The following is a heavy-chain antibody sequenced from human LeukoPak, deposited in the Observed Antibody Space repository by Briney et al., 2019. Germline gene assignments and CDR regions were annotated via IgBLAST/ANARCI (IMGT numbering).Heavy chain of an antibody. CDR2: IIPIFGTA. Sequence: SVKVSCKASGGTFSSYAISWVRQAPGQGLEWMGGIIPIFGTANYAQKFQGRVAITADESTSTAYMELSSLRSEDTAVYYCARNRGYSYGYYYYYGMDVWGQGTTVTVSS. CDR3: ARNRGYSYGYYYYYGMDV. V-gene: IGHV1-69*13. D-gene: IGHD5-18*01. J-gene: IGHJ6*02. CDR1: GGTFSSYA.